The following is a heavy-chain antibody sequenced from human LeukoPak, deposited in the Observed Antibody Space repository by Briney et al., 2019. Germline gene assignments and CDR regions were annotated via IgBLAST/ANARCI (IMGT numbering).Heavy chain of an antibody. J-gene: IGHJ3*02. Sequence: RAGGSLRLSCAAFGFSFSNAWMSWVRQAPGKGLEWVGRIKSKSDGGTTDYAAPVKGRFIISRDDSKNTLYLQMNSLKTEDTAVCYCTTDPTFDIWGQGTMGTVSS. V-gene: IGHV3-15*01. CDR1: GFSFSNAW. CDR2: IKSKSDGGTT. CDR3: TTDPTFDI.